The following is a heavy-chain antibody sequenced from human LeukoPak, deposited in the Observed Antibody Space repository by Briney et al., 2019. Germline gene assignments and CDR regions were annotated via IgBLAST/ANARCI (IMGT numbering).Heavy chain of an antibody. CDR1: GFTFSIYT. CDR2: IRGSDGNR. J-gene: IGHJ4*02. Sequence: PGGSLRLSCAASGFTFSIYTMTWVRQVPGKGLEWVSNIRGSDGNRYYTDSVKGRFTISRDNSRNTLYLQMNSLRAEDTAVYYCARDEGVPTNYRFDYWGQGTLVTVSS. CDR3: ARDEGVPTNYRFDY. V-gene: IGHV3-23*01. D-gene: IGHD4-11*01.